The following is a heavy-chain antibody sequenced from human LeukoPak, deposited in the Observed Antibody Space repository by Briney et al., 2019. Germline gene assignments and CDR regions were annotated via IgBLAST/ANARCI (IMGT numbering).Heavy chain of an antibody. CDR2: IYYTGST. J-gene: IGHJ4*02. CDR3: ASYYYDSSGPFDY. D-gene: IGHD3-22*01. CDR1: GGSISSSGHY. Sequence: PSETLSLTCTVSGGSISSSGHYWGWIRQPPGKGLEWIGSIYYTGSTYYNPSLKSRVTISVDTSKNQFSLNLSSVTAADTAVYYCASYYYDSSGPFDYWGQGTLVTVSS. V-gene: IGHV4-39*01.